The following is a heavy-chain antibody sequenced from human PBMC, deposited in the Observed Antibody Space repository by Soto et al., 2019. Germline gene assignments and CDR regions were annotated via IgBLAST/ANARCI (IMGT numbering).Heavy chain of an antibody. D-gene: IGHD3-3*01. J-gene: IGHJ4*02. V-gene: IGHV3-21*01. CDR2: ISSSSSYI. CDR3: ARVRSGFGVVTHFDY. Sequence: GGSLRLSCAASGFTFSSYSMNWVRQAPGKGLEWVSSISSSSSYIYYADSVKGRFTISRDNAKNSLYLQMNSLRAEDTAVYYCARVRSGFGVVTHFDYWGQGTLVTVSS. CDR1: GFTFSSYS.